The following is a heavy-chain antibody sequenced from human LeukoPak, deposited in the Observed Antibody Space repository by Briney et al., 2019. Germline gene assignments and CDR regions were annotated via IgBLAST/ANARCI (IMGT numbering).Heavy chain of an antibody. V-gene: IGHV1-46*01. Sequence: ASVKVSCKASGYTFTGYYMHWVRQAPGQGLEWMGIINPSGGSTSYAQKFQGRVTMTRDMSTSTVYMELSSLRSEDTAVYYCARDDSVAGTLNYWGQGTLVTVSS. CDR1: GYTFTGYY. CDR2: INPSGGST. J-gene: IGHJ4*02. CDR3: ARDDSVAGTLNY. D-gene: IGHD6-19*01.